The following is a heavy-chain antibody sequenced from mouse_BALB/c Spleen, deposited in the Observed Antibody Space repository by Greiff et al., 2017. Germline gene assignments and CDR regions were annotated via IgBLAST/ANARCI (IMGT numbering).Heavy chain of an antibody. CDR1: GYTFTSYW. Sequence: VQLQQSGAELAKPGASVKMSCKASGYTFTSYWMHWVKQRPGQGLDWIGYINPSTGYTEYNQKFKDKATLTSDKSSSTAYMQLSSLTSEDSAVYYCARGGYGNAPFDDWGQGTTLTVSS. CDR2: INPSTGYT. CDR3: ARGGYGNAPFDD. V-gene: IGHV1-7*01. D-gene: IGHD2-1*01. J-gene: IGHJ2*01.